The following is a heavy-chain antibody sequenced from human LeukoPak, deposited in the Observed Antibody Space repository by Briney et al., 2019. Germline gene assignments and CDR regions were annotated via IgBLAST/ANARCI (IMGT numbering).Heavy chain of an antibody. Sequence: PGGSLRLSCAASGFTFSSYAMSWVRQAPGKGLEWVSAISGSGGSTYYADSVKGRFTISRDNSKNTLYLQMNSLRAEDTAVYYRARTASSCSGGSCSYDYWGQGTLVTVSS. CDR2: ISGSGGST. D-gene: IGHD2-15*01. CDR1: GFTFSSYA. CDR3: ARTASSCSGGSCSYDY. V-gene: IGHV3-23*01. J-gene: IGHJ4*02.